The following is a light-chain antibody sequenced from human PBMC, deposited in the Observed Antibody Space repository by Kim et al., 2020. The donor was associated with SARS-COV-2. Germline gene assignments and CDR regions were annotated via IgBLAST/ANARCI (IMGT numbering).Light chain of an antibody. Sequence: PGEIAPLSGKASQSVSSSYLAWYQQKPGQAPRLLIYCASTMATGIPDRFSGSGSGTDFTLTISRLGPEDFALYYCQLYGSSPPRYTFGQGTKLEIK. CDR1: QSVSSSY. J-gene: IGKJ2*01. V-gene: IGKV3-20*01. CDR2: CAS. CDR3: QLYGSSPPRYT.